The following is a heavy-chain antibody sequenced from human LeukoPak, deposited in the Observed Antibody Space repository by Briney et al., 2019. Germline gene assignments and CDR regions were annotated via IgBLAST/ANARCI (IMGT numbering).Heavy chain of an antibody. Sequence: GGSLRLSCAASGFTFNNYAMNWVRQAPGKGLEWVSGISDSGGGTFYADSVKGRFTISRDNSKNTLYLQMNSLRAEDTAVYYCAKDVEPTSGYYRVAFDNWGQGTLVTVSS. D-gene: IGHD3-22*01. CDR3: AKDVEPTSGYYRVAFDN. CDR2: ISDSGGGT. J-gene: IGHJ4*02. CDR1: GFTFNNYA. V-gene: IGHV3-23*01.